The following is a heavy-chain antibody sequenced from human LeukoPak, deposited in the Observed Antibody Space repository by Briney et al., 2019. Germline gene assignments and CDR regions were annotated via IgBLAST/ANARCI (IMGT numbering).Heavy chain of an antibody. J-gene: IGHJ4*02. CDR1: GGSISSGGYY. Sequence: PSQTLSLTCTVSGGSISSGGYYWHWIRQHPGKGLEWIGYIYYSGSTYYNPSLKSRVTISVDTSKNQFSLKLSSVTAADTAVYYCARAGPEGDSSGSTFDYWGQGTLVTVSS. CDR2: IYYSGST. CDR3: ARAGPEGDSSGSTFDY. V-gene: IGHV4-31*03. D-gene: IGHD3-22*01.